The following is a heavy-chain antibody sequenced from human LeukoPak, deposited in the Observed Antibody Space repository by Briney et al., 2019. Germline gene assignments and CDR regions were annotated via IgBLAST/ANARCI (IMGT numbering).Heavy chain of an antibody. CDR3: ARHKPLFGYSYGYGYYYYYMDV. V-gene: IGHV1-69*05. D-gene: IGHD5-18*01. CDR2: IIPIFGTA. CDR1: GGTFSSYA. Sequence: SVKVSCKASGGTFSSYAISWVRQAPGQGLEWMGGIIPIFGTANYAQKFQGRVTITTDEFTSTAYMELSSLRSEDTAVHYCARHKPLFGYSYGYGYYYYYMDVWGKGTTVTVSS. J-gene: IGHJ6*03.